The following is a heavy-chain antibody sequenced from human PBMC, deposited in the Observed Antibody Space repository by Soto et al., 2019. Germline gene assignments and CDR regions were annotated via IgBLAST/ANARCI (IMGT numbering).Heavy chain of an antibody. V-gene: IGHV4-30-4*01. CDR2: IYYSGST. Sequence: QVQLQESGPGLVKPSQTLSLTCTVSGGSISSGDYYWSWIRQPPGKGLEWIGYIYYSGSTYYNPSLKSRLTISVDTSKNQFSLKLSSVTAADTAVYYCARAIFGVVTPFDYWGQGTLVTVSS. CDR3: ARAIFGVVTPFDY. J-gene: IGHJ4*02. CDR1: GGSISSGDYY. D-gene: IGHD3-3*01.